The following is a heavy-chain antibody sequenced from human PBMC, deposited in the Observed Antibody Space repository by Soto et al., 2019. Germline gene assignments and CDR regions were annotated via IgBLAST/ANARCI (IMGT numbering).Heavy chain of an antibody. CDR3: ARPKMVSYGSGSYYNWYFDY. V-gene: IGHV3-7*01. CDR1: GFTFSSYW. CDR2: IKQDGSGK. D-gene: IGHD3-10*01. Sequence: EVQLVESGGGLVQPGGSLRLSCAASGFTFSSYWMSWVRQAPGKGLEWVANIKQDGSGKYYVDSVKGRFTISRDNAKNSLYLQMNSLRAEDTAVYYCARPKMVSYGSGSYYNWYFDYWGQGTLVTVSS. J-gene: IGHJ4*02.